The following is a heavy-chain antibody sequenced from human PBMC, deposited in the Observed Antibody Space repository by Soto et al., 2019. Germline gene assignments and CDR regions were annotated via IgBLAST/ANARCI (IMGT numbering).Heavy chain of an antibody. CDR3: ARDRKYSSSSTSWYYYYGMDV. D-gene: IGHD6-6*01. Sequence: GGSLRLSCAASGFTFGSYGMHWVRQAPGKGLEWVAVIWYDGSNKYYADSVKGRFTISRDNSKNTLYLQMNSLRAEDTAVYYCARDRKYSSSSTSWYYYYGMDVWGQGTTVTVSS. J-gene: IGHJ6*02. V-gene: IGHV3-33*01. CDR1: GFTFGSYG. CDR2: IWYDGSNK.